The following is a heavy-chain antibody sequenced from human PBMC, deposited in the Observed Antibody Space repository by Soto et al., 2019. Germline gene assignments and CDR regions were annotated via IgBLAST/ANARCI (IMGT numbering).Heavy chain of an antibody. V-gene: IGHV1-69*06. CDR2: VLPISGST. CDR3: ATISVRGVPLRFED. D-gene: IGHD5-12*01. J-gene: IGHJ4*01. Sequence: QVQLVQSGAEVRKPGSSVKVSCKTSGGLISKYSFNWVRQAPGQGLEWMGGVLPISGSTDYAQKFQGRLTITADRSTSTVYMELSRLRSDDTANYYCATISVRGVPLRFEDGGQGMLISVSS. CDR1: GGLISKYS.